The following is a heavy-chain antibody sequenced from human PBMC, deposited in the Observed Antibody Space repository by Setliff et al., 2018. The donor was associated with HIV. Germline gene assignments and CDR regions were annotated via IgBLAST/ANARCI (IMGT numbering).Heavy chain of an antibody. J-gene: IGHJ4*02. D-gene: IGHD3-3*01. CDR2: ISSTGGTT. CDR3: VKDVLKFWSGSGALDF. V-gene: IGHV3-23*01. CDR1: GFTFSRYA. Sequence: GGSLRLSCAVSGFTFSRYAMSWVRQAPGKGLEWVSGISSTGGTTYYADSVKGRFNILRDDSKKTAYLQMNSLRDEDTAVYYCVKDVLKFWSGSGALDFWGPGTLVTVSS.